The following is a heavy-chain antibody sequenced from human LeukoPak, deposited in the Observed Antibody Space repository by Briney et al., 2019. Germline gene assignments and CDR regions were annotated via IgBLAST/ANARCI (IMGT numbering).Heavy chain of an antibody. V-gene: IGHV3-23*01. J-gene: IGHJ5*02. Sequence: GGSLRLSCAASGFTFSTYAMGWVRQAPGKGLEWVSTVTGSGGSTYYADSVNGRFTISRDNSKNTLYLQMNSLRAEDTAVYYCAKAPSAKVTGFDHWGQGTLVTVSS. CDR3: AKAPSAKVTGFDH. CDR2: VTGSGGST. D-gene: IGHD1-20*01. CDR1: GFTFSTYA.